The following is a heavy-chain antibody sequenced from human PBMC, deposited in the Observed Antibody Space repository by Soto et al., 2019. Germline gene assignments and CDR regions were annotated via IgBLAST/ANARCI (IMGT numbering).Heavy chain of an antibody. D-gene: IGHD4-17*01. V-gene: IGHV3-43D*03. J-gene: IGHJ6*02. CDR2: ISRDGDGT. CDR3: VQEQCKSSNWDTVTHSSYYCYGMDV. CDR1: GFTFAHYA. Sequence: EVQLVESGGAVVRPGGSLRLSCAASGFTFAHYAMHWVRQVPGRGLEWVSVISRDGDGTHYADSVKGRFVISRDNSKNSLYLQMNSLRREDTAFYCVQEQCKSSNWDTVTHSSYYCYGMDVWGQGTTVTVSS.